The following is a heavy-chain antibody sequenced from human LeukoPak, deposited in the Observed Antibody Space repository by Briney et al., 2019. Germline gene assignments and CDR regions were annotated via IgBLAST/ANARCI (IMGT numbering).Heavy chain of an antibody. CDR1: GFTFSSYG. CDR3: AKQSSGWFYYFDY. Sequence: PGGSLRLSCAASGFTFSSYGMSWVRQAPGKGLEWVSAISGSGGSTYYADSVKGRFTISRDNSKNTLYLQMNSLRAEDTAVYYCAKQSSGWFYYFDYWGQGTLVTVSS. J-gene: IGHJ4*02. V-gene: IGHV3-23*01. D-gene: IGHD6-19*01. CDR2: ISGSGGST.